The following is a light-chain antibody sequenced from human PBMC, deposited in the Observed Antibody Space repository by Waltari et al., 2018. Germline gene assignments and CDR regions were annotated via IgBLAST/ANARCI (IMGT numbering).Light chain of an antibody. CDR1: RSNTGENV. CDR2: DNN. Sequence: QSLLTQPHSASGTPGQRAPLSCSGRRSNTGENVANSYQHLQGTAPKLFMSDNNQRPSGVPDRFSGSKSGTSASLAISGLQSEDEADYYCASWDDSLNDLVFGTGTKVTVL. V-gene: IGLV1-44*01. CDR3: ASWDDSLNDLV. J-gene: IGLJ1*01.